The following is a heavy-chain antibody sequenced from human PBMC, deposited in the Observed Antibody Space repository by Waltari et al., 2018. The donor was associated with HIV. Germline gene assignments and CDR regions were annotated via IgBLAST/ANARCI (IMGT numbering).Heavy chain of an antibody. CDR2: IYPADSDT. CDR1: GYRYTSSW. Sequence: EVQLVQSGAEVKKPGQPLKISCKGSGYRYTSSWIGWVRQAPGTGLEWMGDIYPADSDTTYNPSFRGQVTISVDTSISTAYVQWRSLKASDTAVYFCARRLVGADAFEIWGQGTEVIVSS. V-gene: IGHV5-51*03. D-gene: IGHD1-26*01. J-gene: IGHJ3*02. CDR3: ARRLVGADAFEI.